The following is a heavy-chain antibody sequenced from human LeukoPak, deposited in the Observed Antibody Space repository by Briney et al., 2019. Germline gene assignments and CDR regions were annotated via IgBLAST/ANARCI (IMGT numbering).Heavy chain of an antibody. CDR3: AREGGGDLSAATPPTPNAFDI. CDR1: GGSISIYY. V-gene: IGHV4-59*01. CDR2: IYYTGST. J-gene: IGHJ3*02. D-gene: IGHD2-15*01. Sequence: SETLSLTCTVSGGSISIYYWSWIRQPPGKGLEWIGYIYYTGSTNYNPSLKSRVTISVDTSKNQFSLKLSSVTAADTAVYYCAREGGGDLSAATPPTPNAFDIWGQGTMVTVSS.